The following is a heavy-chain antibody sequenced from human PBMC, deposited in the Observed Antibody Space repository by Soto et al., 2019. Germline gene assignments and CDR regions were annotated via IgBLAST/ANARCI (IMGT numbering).Heavy chain of an antibody. CDR1: GDSVSSNSAA. Sequence: PSQTLSLTCAISGDSVSSNSAAWNWIRQSPSRGLEWLGGTYYRSKWFNNYALSVKSRITINPDTSKNQFSLQLNSVTPEDTGTYFCAHRHRDESDGGYYPLKFDYWGQGALVTVSS. D-gene: IGHD3-22*01. CDR3: AHRHRDESDGGYYPLKFDY. J-gene: IGHJ4*02. CDR2: TYYRSKWFN. V-gene: IGHV6-1*01.